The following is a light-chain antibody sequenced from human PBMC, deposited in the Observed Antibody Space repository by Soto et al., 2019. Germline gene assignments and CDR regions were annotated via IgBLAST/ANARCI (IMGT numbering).Light chain of an antibody. Sequence: DIQMTQSPSTLSASVGDRVTITCRARQSISIWLAWYQQKPGKAPKLLIYDASMLESGVPSRFSGSGSGTEFTLTISSLQPDDFATYYCQQYNSYRTFGPGTKVEIK. J-gene: IGKJ1*01. V-gene: IGKV1-5*01. CDR2: DAS. CDR1: QSISIW. CDR3: QQYNSYRT.